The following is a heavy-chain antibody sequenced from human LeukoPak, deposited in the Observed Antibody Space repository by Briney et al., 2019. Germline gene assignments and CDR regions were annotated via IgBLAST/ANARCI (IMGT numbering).Heavy chain of an antibody. CDR1: GGSISSGDYY. CDR3: ARERDGYNFDAFDI. V-gene: IGHV4-61*08. D-gene: IGHD5-24*01. Sequence: PSETLSLTCTVTGGSISSGDYYWSWLRQPPGKGLEWIGYIYYSGSTNYNPSLKSRVTISVDTSKNQFSLKLSSVTAADTAVYYCARERDGYNFDAFDIWGQGTMVTVSS. J-gene: IGHJ3*02. CDR2: IYYSGST.